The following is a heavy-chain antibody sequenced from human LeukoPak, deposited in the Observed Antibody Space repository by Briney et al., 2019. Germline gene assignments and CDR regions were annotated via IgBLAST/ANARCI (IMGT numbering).Heavy chain of an antibody. V-gene: IGHV3-23*01. D-gene: IGHD3-3*01. CDR2: ISGSGGST. Sequence: PGGSLRLSCAATGFTFSSYAMGWVRQAPGKGLEWVSAISGSGGSTYYADSVKGRFTISRDNSKNTLYLQMNSLRAEDTAVYYCAKKRYYDFWSGYQIDYWGQGTLVTVSS. CDR1: GFTFSSYA. J-gene: IGHJ4*02. CDR3: AKKRYYDFWSGYQIDY.